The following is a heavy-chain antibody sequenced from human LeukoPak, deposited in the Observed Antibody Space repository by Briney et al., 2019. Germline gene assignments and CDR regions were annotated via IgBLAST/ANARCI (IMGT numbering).Heavy chain of an antibody. CDR3: ARVVMDYDILTGYPSGLYYMDV. V-gene: IGHV1-69*06. CDR1: GGTFSSYA. D-gene: IGHD3-9*01. CDR2: IIPIFGTA. J-gene: IGHJ6*03. Sequence: ASVKVSCKASGGTFSSYAISWVRQAPGQGLEWMGGIIPIFGTANYAQKFQGRVTITADKSTSTAYMELSSLRSEDTAVYYCARVVMDYDILTGYPSGLYYMDVWGKGTTVTVSS.